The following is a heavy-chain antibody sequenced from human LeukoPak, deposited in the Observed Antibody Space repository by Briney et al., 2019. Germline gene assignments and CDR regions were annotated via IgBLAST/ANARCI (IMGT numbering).Heavy chain of an antibody. J-gene: IGHJ4*02. V-gene: IGHV1-2*04. CDR1: GYTFTGYY. D-gene: IGHD4-17*01. Sequence: VASVKVSCKASGYTFTGYYMHWVRQAPGQGLERMGWINPNSGGTNYARKFQGWVTMTRDTSISTAYMELSRLRSDDTAVYYCARGLGVTTYFDYWGQGTLVTVSS. CDR2: INPNSGGT. CDR3: ARGLGVTTYFDY.